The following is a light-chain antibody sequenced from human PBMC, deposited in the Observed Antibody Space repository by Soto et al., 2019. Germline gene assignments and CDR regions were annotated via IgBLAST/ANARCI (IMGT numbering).Light chain of an antibody. CDR2: DAS. CDR3: QQRSNGLFT. Sequence: EIVLTQSPATLSLCPGERATLSCRASQSVSSYLAWYQQKPGQAPRLLIYDASNRATGIPARFSGSGSGTDFTLTISSLEPEDFAVYYCQQRSNGLFTFGPGTKVDIK. J-gene: IGKJ3*01. V-gene: IGKV3-11*01. CDR1: QSVSSY.